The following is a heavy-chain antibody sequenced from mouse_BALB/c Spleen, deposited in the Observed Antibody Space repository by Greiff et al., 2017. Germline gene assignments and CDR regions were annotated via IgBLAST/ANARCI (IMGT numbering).Heavy chain of an antibody. J-gene: IGHJ4*01. V-gene: IGHV1-69*02. CDR3: TRLLYYEHAMDY. Sequence: VQLQQPGAELVRPGASVKLSCKASGYTFTSYWINWVKQRPGQGLEWIGNIYPSDSYTNYNQKFKDKATLTVDKSSSTAYMQLSSPTSEDSAVYYCTRLLYYEHAMDYWGQGTSVTVSS. CDR2: IYPSDSYT. CDR1: GYTFTSYW. D-gene: IGHD1-1*01.